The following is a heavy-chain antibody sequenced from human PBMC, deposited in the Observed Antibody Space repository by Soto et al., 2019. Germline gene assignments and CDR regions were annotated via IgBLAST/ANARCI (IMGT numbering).Heavy chain of an antibody. J-gene: IGHJ4*02. CDR1: GGSISTSSYY. D-gene: IGHD3-22*01. CDR3: ARDYDSSGDY. CDR2: ISYSGST. Sequence: SETLCLTCTVAGGSISTSSYYWVFIRQPPGKGLEWIGSISYSGSTYYNPSLKSRVTISVDTSKNQFSLKLSSVTAADTAVYYCARDYDSSGDYWGQGTLVTVSS. V-gene: IGHV4-39*01.